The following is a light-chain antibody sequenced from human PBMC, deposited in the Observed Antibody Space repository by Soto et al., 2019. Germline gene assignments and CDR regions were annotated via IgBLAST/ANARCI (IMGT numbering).Light chain of an antibody. Sequence: EIVLTQSPATLSLSPGERATLYCRASQTVSRMYLSWFQQKPGQAPRLLIYGTSTRATCIPVRFSGSGSGTDFTLTISSLQPEDFAVYFCHQDFNLPWTFGQGTKVDIK. J-gene: IGKJ1*01. CDR1: QTVSRMY. V-gene: IGKV3D-7*01. CDR3: HQDFNLPWT. CDR2: GTS.